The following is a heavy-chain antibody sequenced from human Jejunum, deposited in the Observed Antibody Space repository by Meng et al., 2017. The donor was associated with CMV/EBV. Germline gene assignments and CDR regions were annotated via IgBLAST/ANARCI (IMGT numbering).Heavy chain of an antibody. CDR1: GFTFSDYG. CDR3: AKSGDGNGLRYFDK. V-gene: IGHV3-30*02. D-gene: IGHD3-22*01. J-gene: IGHJ4*02. CDR2: ILYDGSNK. Sequence: QVQVVESGGGVVQPGGSVRLSCAASGFTFSDYGMHWDRQAPGKGLEWVTLILYDGSNKYYADSVKGRFTISRDNSKNTLYLQMSSLRPEDTAVYYCAKSGDGNGLRYFDKWGKGTLFNVSS.